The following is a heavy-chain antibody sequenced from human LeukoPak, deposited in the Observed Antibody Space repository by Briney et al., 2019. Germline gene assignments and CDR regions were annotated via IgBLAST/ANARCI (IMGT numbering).Heavy chain of an antibody. CDR2: INPNSGGT. CDR1: GYTFTGYY. V-gene: IGHV1-2*02. Sequence: ASVKVSCKASGYTFTGYYMHWVRQAPGQGLEWMGWINPNSGGTNYAQKFQGRVAMTRDTSISTAYMELSRLRSDDTAVYYCARATYCSSTSCSPPDFQHWGQGTLVTVSS. J-gene: IGHJ1*01. CDR3: ARATYCSSTSCSPPDFQH. D-gene: IGHD2-2*01.